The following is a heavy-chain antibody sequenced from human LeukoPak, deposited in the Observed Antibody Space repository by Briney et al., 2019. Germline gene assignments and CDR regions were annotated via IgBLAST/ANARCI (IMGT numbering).Heavy chain of an antibody. D-gene: IGHD1-26*01. V-gene: IGHV4-59*08. CDR3: ARHLRTFNSGSYYSTFDY. CDR2: IYYSGST. CDR1: GRSLSSYY. Sequence: SETLSLTCTVSGRSLSSYYWSWIRQPPGKGLEWIGYIYYSGSTNYNPSLKSRVTISGDTSKNQFSLKLSSVTAADTAVYFCARHLRTFNSGSYYSTFDYWGQGPLVTVSS. J-gene: IGHJ4*02.